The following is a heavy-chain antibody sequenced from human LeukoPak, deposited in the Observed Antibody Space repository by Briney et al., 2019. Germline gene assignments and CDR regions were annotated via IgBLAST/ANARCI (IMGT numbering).Heavy chain of an antibody. J-gene: IGHJ4*02. Sequence: SETLSLTCAVYGGSFSGYYWSWIRQPPGKGLEWIGEINHSGSTNYNPSLKSRVTISVDTSKNQFSLKLSSVTAADTAVYYCASRHYGVDFDYWGQGTLVTVSS. D-gene: IGHD4-17*01. CDR1: GGSFSGYY. CDR2: INHSGST. V-gene: IGHV4-34*01. CDR3: ASRHYGVDFDY.